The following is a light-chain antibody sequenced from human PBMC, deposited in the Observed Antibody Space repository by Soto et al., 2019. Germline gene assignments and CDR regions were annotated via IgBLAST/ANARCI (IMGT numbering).Light chain of an antibody. CDR1: SSDVGGYNY. V-gene: IGLV2-8*01. CDR3: SSYAGAHIV. CDR2: DVS. Sequence: QSVLTQPPSASGSPGQSVTISCTGTSSDVGGYNYVSWYQQHPGKAPKLMIYDVSQRPSGVPDRFSGSKSRNTASLTVSGLQAEDEADYYCSSYAGAHIVFGTGTKVTVL. J-gene: IGLJ1*01.